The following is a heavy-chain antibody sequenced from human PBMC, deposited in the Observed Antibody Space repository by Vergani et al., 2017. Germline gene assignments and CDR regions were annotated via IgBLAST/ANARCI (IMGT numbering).Heavy chain of an antibody. D-gene: IGHD1-7*01. V-gene: IGHV3-30*02. CDR1: GLTLSSYG. Sequence: QVHLVESGGGVVQPGRSLRLSCSASGLTLSSYGVHWVRPAPGRGLESVTFTRPHEDGAFYSASVRGRFTVSRDNSKNTLYLEMNRLNVDETAIYYCGKTQGTVVGTWWFDPGGKGTPVTVSS. CDR3: GKTQGTVVGTWWFDP. J-gene: IGHJ5*02. CDR2: TRPHEDGA.